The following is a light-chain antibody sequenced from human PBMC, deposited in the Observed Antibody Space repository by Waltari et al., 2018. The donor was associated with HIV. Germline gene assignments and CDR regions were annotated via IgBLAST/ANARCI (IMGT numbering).Light chain of an antibody. J-gene: IGKJ3*01. V-gene: IGKV1-33*01. CDR3: QQYDNLPLFT. CDR2: GAS. Sequence: DIQMTQSPSSLSASVGDRVTITCQASQDISNFLNWYKQKPGKAPNLLIYGASNLETGVPSRCSGSGSGTDFTFTISSLQPEDIATYYCQQYDNLPLFTFGPGTKVDIK. CDR1: QDISNF.